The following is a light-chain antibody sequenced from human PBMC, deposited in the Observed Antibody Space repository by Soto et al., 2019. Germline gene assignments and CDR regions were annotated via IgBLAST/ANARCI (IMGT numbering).Light chain of an antibody. J-gene: IGKJ1*01. CDR2: GAS. Sequence: DIVLTQSPCTLSFSPVERSTLSSRASQSIDSTHLVWYQQKPGQAPSLLIFGASSRATGIPDRFSGSGSGTDFTLTIRGLQPEEFAVYYCQQYSTSPGTFGQGTKVDIK. CDR3: QQYSTSPGT. V-gene: IGKV3-20*01. CDR1: QSIDSTH.